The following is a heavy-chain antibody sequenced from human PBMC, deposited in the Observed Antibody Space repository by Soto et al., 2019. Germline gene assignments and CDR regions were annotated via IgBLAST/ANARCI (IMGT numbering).Heavy chain of an antibody. CDR3: AMYYYDSSGYYYREFDY. Sequence: SVKVSCKASGGTFSSYAISWVRQAPGQGLEWMGGIIPIFGTANYAQKFQGRVTITADESTSIAYMELSSLRSEDTAVYYCAMYYYDSSGYYYREFDYWGQGTLVTVSS. V-gene: IGHV1-69*13. D-gene: IGHD3-22*01. J-gene: IGHJ4*02. CDR1: GGTFSSYA. CDR2: IIPIFGTA.